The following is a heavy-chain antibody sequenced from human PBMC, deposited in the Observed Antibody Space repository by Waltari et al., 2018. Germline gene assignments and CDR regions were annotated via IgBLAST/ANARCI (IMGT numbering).Heavy chain of an antibody. D-gene: IGHD3-22*01. J-gene: IGHJ4*02. CDR3: ARGCKDYYDSSGYYNPCD. V-gene: IGHV4-4*07. CDR1: GGSISSYY. Sequence: QVQLQESGPGLVKPSETLSLTCTVSGGSISSYYWSWIRQPAGKGLEWIGRIYTSGSTNYNPSLKSRVTMSVDTSKNQFSLKLSSVTAADTAVYYCARGCKDYYDSSGYYNPCDWGQGTLVTVSS. CDR2: IYTSGST.